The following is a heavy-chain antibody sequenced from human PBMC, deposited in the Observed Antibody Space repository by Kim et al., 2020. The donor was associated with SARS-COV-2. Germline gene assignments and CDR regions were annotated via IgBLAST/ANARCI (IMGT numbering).Heavy chain of an antibody. CDR1: GGSVSSGSYY. CDR2: IYYSGST. Sequence: SETLSLTCTVSGGSVSSGSYYWSWIRQPPGKGLEWIGYIYYSGSTNYNPSLKSRVTISVDTSKNQFSLKLSSVTAADTAVYYCARDMVRGVIRDYGMDV. J-gene: IGHJ6*01. D-gene: IGHD3-10*01. CDR3: ARDMVRGVIRDYGMDV. V-gene: IGHV4-61*01.